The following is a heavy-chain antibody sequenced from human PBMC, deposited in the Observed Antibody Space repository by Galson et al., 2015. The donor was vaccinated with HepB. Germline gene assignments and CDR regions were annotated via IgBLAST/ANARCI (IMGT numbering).Heavy chain of an antibody. Sequence: SLRLSCAASGFTFSSYAMSWVRQAPGKGLEWVSAISGSGGSTYYADSVKGRFTISRDNSKNTLHLQMNSLRAEDTAVYYCAKWDTAMVGNYWGQGTLVTVSS. D-gene: IGHD5-18*01. V-gene: IGHV3-23*01. CDR2: ISGSGGST. CDR3: AKWDTAMVGNY. J-gene: IGHJ4*02. CDR1: GFTFSSYA.